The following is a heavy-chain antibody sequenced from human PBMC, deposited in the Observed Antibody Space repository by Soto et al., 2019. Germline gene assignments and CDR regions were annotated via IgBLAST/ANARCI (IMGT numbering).Heavy chain of an antibody. CDR1: GFTFSSYA. V-gene: IGHV3-64D*06. D-gene: IGHD5-18*01. CDR2: ISSNGGST. J-gene: IGHJ4*02. Sequence: GGSLRLSCSASGFTFSSYAMHWVRQAPGKGLEYVSAISSNGGSTYYADSVKGRFTISRDNSKNTLYLQMSSLRAEDTAVYYCATGLDTSKSGYWGQGTLVTVSS. CDR3: ATGLDTSKSGY.